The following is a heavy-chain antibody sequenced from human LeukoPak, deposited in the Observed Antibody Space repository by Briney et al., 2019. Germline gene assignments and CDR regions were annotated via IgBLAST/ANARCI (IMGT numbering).Heavy chain of an antibody. J-gene: IGHJ4*02. CDR1: GFTFNNYR. D-gene: IGHD3-22*01. Sequence: GGSLRLSCAASGFTFNNYRVNWVRQAPGKGLEWVSSISRDSNNIYYADSLKGRFSISRDNAKNSLYLQMDSLRAEDTAVYYCTRDLRGYYDSSGFDYWGQGTLVTVSS. CDR3: TRDLRGYYDSSGFDY. CDR2: ISRDSNNI. V-gene: IGHV3-21*01.